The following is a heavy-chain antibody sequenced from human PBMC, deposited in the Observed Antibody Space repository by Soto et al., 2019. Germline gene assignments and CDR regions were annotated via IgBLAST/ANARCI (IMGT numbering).Heavy chain of an antibody. CDR3: AHRTVAAAEAGSNCFDP. D-gene: IGHD2-2*01. Sequence: QITLRESGPTLMKPTQTLTLTCTFSGFSLSTSGVGVGGFRQPPGKALEWLALIFWDDDKPYSPSLMSRLTTTKDTSKNQVAITITNMNPVDTATYYCAHRTVAAAEAGSNCFDPWGQGTLVTVSS. V-gene: IGHV2-5*02. CDR1: GFSLSTSGVG. CDR2: IFWDDDK. J-gene: IGHJ5*02.